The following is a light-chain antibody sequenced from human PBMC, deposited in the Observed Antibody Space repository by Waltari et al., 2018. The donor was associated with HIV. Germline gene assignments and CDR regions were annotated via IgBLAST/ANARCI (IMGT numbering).Light chain of an antibody. CDR2: EVS. Sequence: QSPLTQPASVSGSPGQSITISCTGTSNAVAGYHYVYWYQQFPGKAPKLMISEVSKRPSGVSDRLSGSKSGNTASLTISGLQAEDEADYYCSSYTTGSTLVVFGTGTKVIVL. CDR1: SNAVAGYHY. V-gene: IGLV2-14*01. CDR3: SSYTTGSTLVV. J-gene: IGLJ1*01.